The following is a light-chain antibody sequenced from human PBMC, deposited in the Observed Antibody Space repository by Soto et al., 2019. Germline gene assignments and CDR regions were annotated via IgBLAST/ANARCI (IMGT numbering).Light chain of an antibody. V-gene: IGKV1-5*01. CDR3: QQYTDYSRT. CDR1: QSISSR. J-gene: IGKJ1*01. CDR2: DAS. Sequence: DIQMTQSPSTLSASRGDRVTITCRASQSISSRLAWYQQKPGKAPKFLIYDASSLESGVPSRFSGSGSGTEFALTISSLQADDFATHYCQQYTDYSRTFGQGTKVDIK.